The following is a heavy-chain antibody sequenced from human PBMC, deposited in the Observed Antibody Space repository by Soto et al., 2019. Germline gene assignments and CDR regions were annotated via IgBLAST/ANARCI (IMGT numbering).Heavy chain of an antibody. V-gene: IGHV5-10-1*01. J-gene: IGHJ3*02. Sequence: GESLKICCKGSGYSFTSYWISWVRQMPGNGLGWMGRIDPSDSYTNYSPSFQGHVTISADKSISTAYLQWSSLKASDTAMYYRAGPSTRLLVSAFDIWGQGTMVTVSS. CDR3: AGPSTRLLVSAFDI. D-gene: IGHD3-22*01. CDR1: GYSFTSYW. CDR2: IDPSDSYT.